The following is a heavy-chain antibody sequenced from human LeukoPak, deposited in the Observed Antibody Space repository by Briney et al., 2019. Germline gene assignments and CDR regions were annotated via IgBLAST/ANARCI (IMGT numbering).Heavy chain of an antibody. CDR3: AKEMEDYNGPPNYYYYGMDV. V-gene: IGHV3-30*18. CDR2: ISYDGSNK. D-gene: IGHD4-11*01. Sequence: PGGPLRLSCAASGFTFSSYGMHWVRQAPGKGLEWVAVISYDGSNKYYADSVKGRFTISRDNSKNTLYLQMNSLRAEDTAVYYCAKEMEDYNGPPNYYYYGMDVWGQGTTVTVSS. CDR1: GFTFSSYG. J-gene: IGHJ6*02.